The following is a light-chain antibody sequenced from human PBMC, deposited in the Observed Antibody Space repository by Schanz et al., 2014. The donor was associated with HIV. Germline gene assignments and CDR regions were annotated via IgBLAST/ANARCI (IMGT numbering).Light chain of an antibody. J-gene: IGLJ7*01. CDR2: DVR. Sequence: QSALTQPASVSGSPGQSITISCSGTSSDIGGSDYVSWYQQHPGRAPKVLIYDVRDRPSGVSNRFSGSKSGNTASLTISGLQAEDEANYYCQSYDSSLSGSVFGGGTQLTVL. V-gene: IGLV2-14*03. CDR1: SSDIGGSDY. CDR3: QSYDSSLSGSV.